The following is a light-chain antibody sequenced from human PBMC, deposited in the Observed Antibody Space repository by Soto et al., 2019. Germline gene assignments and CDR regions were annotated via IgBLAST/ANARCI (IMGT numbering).Light chain of an antibody. CDR1: SSDVGAYNY. CDR2: EVS. V-gene: IGLV2-8*01. CDR3: SSYAGSNRV. J-gene: IGLJ1*01. Sequence: QSVLTQPPSASGSPGQSVTISCTGSSSDVGAYNYVSWYQQHPGKAPKLMIYEVSKRPSGVPDRFSGSKSGNTASLTVSGLQAEDEADYYCSSYAGSNRVFGTGTKLTAL.